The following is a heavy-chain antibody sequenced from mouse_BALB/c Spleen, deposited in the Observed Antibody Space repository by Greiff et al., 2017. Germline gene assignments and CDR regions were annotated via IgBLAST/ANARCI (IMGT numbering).Heavy chain of an antibody. CDR2: IRNKANGYTT. V-gene: IGHV7-3*02. D-gene: IGHD1-1*01. CDR1: GFTFTDYY. J-gene: IGHJ4*01. CDR3: ARVTTVVENYAMDY. Sequence: EVMLVESGGGLVQPGGSLRLSCATSGFTFTDYYMSWVRQPPGKALEWLGFIRNKANGYTTEYSASVKGRFTISRDNSQSILYLQMNTLRAEDSATYYCARVTTVVENYAMDYWGQGTSVTVSS.